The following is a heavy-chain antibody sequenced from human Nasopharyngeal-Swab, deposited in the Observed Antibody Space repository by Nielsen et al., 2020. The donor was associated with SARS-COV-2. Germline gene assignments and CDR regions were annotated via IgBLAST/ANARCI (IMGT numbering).Heavy chain of an antibody. CDR1: GGTFSSYA. Sequence: SVKVSCKASGGTFSSYAISWVRQAPGQGLEWMGGIIPIFGTANYAQKFQGRVTITADESTSTAYMELSCLRSEDTAVYYCARDQASIAAMAYWGQGTLVTVSS. CDR2: IIPIFGTA. J-gene: IGHJ4*02. D-gene: IGHD6-13*01. CDR3: ARDQASIAAMAY. V-gene: IGHV1-69*13.